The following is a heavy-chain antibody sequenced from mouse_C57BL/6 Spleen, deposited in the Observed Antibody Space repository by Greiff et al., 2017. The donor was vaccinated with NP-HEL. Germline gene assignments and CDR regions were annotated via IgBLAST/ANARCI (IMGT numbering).Heavy chain of an antibody. Sequence: EVKLVESGGGLVQPKGSLKLSCAASGFSFNTYAMNWVRQAPGKGLEWVARIRSKSNNYATYYADSVKDRFTISRDDSESMLYLQMNNLKTEDTAMYYCVRHVGSSSYYYAMDYWGQGTSVTVSS. CDR3: VRHVGSSSYYYAMDY. J-gene: IGHJ4*01. CDR2: IRSKSNNYAT. V-gene: IGHV10-1*01. D-gene: IGHD1-1*01. CDR1: GFSFNTYA.